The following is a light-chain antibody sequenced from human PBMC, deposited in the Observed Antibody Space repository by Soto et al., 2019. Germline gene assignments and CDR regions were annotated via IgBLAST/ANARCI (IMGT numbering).Light chain of an antibody. J-gene: IGKJ2*01. CDR2: GAS. V-gene: IGKV3-20*01. CDR3: QQYGSSPPMYT. CDR1: QIVSSSY. Sequence: EIVLTQSPGTLSLSPGERATLSCRASQIVSSSYLAWYQQKPGQAPRLPIYGASSRATGIPDRFSGSGSGTDFTLTISRLEPEDFAVYYCQQYGSSPPMYTFGQGTK.